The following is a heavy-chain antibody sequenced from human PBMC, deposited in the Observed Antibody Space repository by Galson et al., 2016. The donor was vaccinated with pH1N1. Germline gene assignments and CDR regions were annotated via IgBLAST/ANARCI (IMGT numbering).Heavy chain of an antibody. J-gene: IGHJ4*02. CDR2: VSIYNRNA. Sequence: SVKVSCKASGYTFMDHGISWVRQGPGKGLEWMGWVSIYNRNAKYSRKFQGRVTMTSGTSTNSVYLELRSLGHDDTAVYYCARNTVDDSAFDFWGQGTLVTVSS. V-gene: IGHV1-18*01. D-gene: IGHD2-21*01. CDR3: ARNTVDDSAFDF. CDR1: GYTFMDHG.